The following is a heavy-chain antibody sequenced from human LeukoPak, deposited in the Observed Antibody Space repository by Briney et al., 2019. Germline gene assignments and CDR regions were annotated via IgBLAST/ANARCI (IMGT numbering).Heavy chain of an antibody. CDR2: IYHSGST. D-gene: IGHD3-16*02. V-gene: IGHV4-30-2*01. CDR3: ARFNRKTNWFDP. J-gene: IGHJ5*02. CDR1: GGSISSGGYS. Sequence: PSQTLSLTCAVSGGSISSGGYSWSWIRHPPGKGLEWIGYIYHSGSTYYNPSLKSRVTISVDRSKNQFSLTLSSVTAADTAVYYCARFNRKTNWFDPWGQGTLVTVSS.